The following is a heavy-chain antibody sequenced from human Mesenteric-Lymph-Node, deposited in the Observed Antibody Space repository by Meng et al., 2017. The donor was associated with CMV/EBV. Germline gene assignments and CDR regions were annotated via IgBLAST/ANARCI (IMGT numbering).Heavy chain of an antibody. J-gene: IGHJ6*02. Sequence: SETLSLTCTVSGGSISSSSYYWGWIRQPPGKGLEWIGSIYYTGSTYYNPSLKSRVTISVDTSKSQFSLKLSSVTAADTAVYYCARDFMRGNYNYYGMDVWGQGTTVTVSS. CDR3: ARDFMRGNYNYYGMDV. D-gene: IGHD6-13*01. V-gene: IGHV4-39*07. CDR2: IYYTGST. CDR1: GGSISSSSYY.